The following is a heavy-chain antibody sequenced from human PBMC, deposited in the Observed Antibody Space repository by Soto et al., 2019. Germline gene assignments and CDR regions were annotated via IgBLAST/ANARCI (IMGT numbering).Heavy chain of an antibody. CDR3: ARGVFWSGPPGGMDV. V-gene: IGHV4-31*03. J-gene: IGHJ6*02. CDR1: GGSISSGGYY. D-gene: IGHD3-3*01. Sequence: QVQLQESGPGLVKPSQNLSLTCTVSGGSISSGGYYWSWIRQHAGKGLEWLGYIYYSGSTYYNPSLKSRVTISVDTSKNQFSLNLSSVTAADTAVYYCARGVFWSGPPGGMDVWGQGTTVTVSS. CDR2: IYYSGST.